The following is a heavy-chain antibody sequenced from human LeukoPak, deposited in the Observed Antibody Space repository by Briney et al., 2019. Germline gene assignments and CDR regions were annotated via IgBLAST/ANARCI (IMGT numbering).Heavy chain of an antibody. CDR1: GYSFTSYW. J-gene: IGHJ3*02. D-gene: IGHD3-10*01. V-gene: IGHV5-51*01. Sequence: GESLKISCKGSGYSFTSYWIGWVRQMPGKGLEWMGIIYPGDSDTRYSPSFQGQITISADKSISTAYLQWSSLKASDSAMYYCATNTMFRGIHAFDIWGQGTMVTVSS. CDR2: IYPGDSDT. CDR3: ATNTMFRGIHAFDI.